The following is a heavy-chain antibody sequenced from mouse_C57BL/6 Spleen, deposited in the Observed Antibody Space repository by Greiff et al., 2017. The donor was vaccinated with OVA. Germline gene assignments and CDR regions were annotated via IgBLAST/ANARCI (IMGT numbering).Heavy chain of an antibody. Sequence: LKESGPVLVKPGASVKMSCKASGYTFTDYYMNWVKQSHGKSLEWIGVINPYNGGTSYNQKFKGKATLTVDKSSSTAYMELNSLTSEDSAVYYCARNYGNYYAMDYWGQGTSVTVSS. D-gene: IGHD2-1*01. CDR3: ARNYGNYYAMDY. CDR2: INPYNGGT. J-gene: IGHJ4*01. CDR1: GYTFTDYY. V-gene: IGHV1-19*01.